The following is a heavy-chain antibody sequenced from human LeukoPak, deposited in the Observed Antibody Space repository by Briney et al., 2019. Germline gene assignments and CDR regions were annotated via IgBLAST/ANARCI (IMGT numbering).Heavy chain of an antibody. Sequence: ASVKVSCKASGCTCTSYGISWVRQARGQGLEWMGWLSAYNGNTNYAQKLQGRVTMTTDTSTSTAYMELRSLRSDDTAVYYCAREDIVATLRHAVYYYYGMDVWGQGTTVTVSS. D-gene: IGHD5-12*01. CDR3: AREDIVATLRHAVYYYYGMDV. CDR2: LSAYNGNT. V-gene: IGHV1-18*01. CDR1: GCTCTSYG. J-gene: IGHJ6*02.